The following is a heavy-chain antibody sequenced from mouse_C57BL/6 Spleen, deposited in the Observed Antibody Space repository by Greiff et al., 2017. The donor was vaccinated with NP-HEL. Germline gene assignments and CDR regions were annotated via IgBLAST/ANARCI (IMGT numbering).Heavy chain of an antibody. D-gene: IGHD4-1*01. CDR2: IYPGDGDT. J-gene: IGHJ4*01. CDR1: GYAFSSYW. Sequence: VQVVESGAELVKPGASVKISCKASGYAFSSYWMNWVKQRPGKGLEWIGQIYPGDGDTNYNGKFKGKATLTADKSSSTAYMQLSSLTSEDSAVYFCANWDVDYAMDYWGQGTSVTVSS. V-gene: IGHV1-80*01. CDR3: ANWDVDYAMDY.